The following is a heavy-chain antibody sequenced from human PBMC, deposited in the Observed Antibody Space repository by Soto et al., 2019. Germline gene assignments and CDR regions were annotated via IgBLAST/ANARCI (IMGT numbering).Heavy chain of an antibody. CDR3: ARDLPYNWNYAPNDAFDI. V-gene: IGHV3-33*01. CDR1: GFTFSSYG. D-gene: IGHD1-7*01. Sequence: HPGGSLRLSCAASGFTFSSYGMHWVRQAPGKGLEWVAVIWYDGSNKYYADSVKGRFTISRDNSKNTLYLQMNSLRAEDTAVYYFARDLPYNWNYAPNDAFDIWGQGTMVTVSS. CDR2: IWYDGSNK. J-gene: IGHJ3*02.